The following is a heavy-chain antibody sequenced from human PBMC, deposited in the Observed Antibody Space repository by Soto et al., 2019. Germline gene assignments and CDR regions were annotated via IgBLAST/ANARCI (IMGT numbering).Heavy chain of an antibody. V-gene: IGHV1-8*01. J-gene: IGHJ6*02. CDR2: MNPNSGNT. Sequence: QVQLVQSGAEVKKPGASVKVSCKASGYTFTSYDINWVRQATGQGLEWMGWMNPNSGNTGYAQKFQGRVTMTRNTYISTAYMELSSLRSEDTAVYYCARVYSSSWYGAGYYYYYGMDVWGQGTTVPVSS. CDR1: GYTFTSYD. D-gene: IGHD6-13*01. CDR3: ARVYSSSWYGAGYYYYYGMDV.